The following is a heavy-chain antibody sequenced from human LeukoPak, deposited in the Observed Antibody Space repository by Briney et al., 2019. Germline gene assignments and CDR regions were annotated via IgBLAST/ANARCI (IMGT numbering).Heavy chain of an antibody. D-gene: IGHD3-10*01. CDR2: IIPILGIA. Sequence: SVKVSCKASGGTFSSYAISWVRQAPGQGLEWMGRIIPILGIANYAQKFQGRVTITADKSMSTAYMELSSLRSEDTAVYYCAREGITMVRGVYYYYGMDVWGQGTTVTVSS. CDR3: AREGITMVRGVYYYYGMDV. J-gene: IGHJ6*02. CDR1: GGTFSSYA. V-gene: IGHV1-69*04.